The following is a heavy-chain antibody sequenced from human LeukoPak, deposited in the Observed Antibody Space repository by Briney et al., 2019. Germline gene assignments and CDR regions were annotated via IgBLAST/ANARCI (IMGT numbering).Heavy chain of an antibody. CDR1: GGSFSGYY. CDR2: INHSGST. D-gene: IGHD2-2*01. V-gene: IGHV4-34*01. Sequence: PSQTLSLTCAVYGGSFSGYYWSWIRQPPGKGLEWIGEINHSGSTNYNPSLKSRVTISVDTSKNQFSLKLSSVTAADTAVYYCARAASSTSKNFDYWGQGTLVTVSS. CDR3: ARAASSTSKNFDY. J-gene: IGHJ4*02.